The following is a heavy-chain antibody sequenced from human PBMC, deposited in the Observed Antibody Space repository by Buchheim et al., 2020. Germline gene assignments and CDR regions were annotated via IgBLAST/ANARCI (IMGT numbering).Heavy chain of an antibody. CDR1: GGSISSSSYY. CDR3: ARLSGSYSRGYFDY. Sequence: QLQLQESGPGLVKPSETLSLTCTVSGGSISSSSYYWGWIRQPPGQGLGWIGSIYYSGSTYYNPSLKSLVTISVDTSKNQFSLKLSSVTAADTAVYYCARLSGSYSRGYFDYWGQGTL. J-gene: IGHJ4*02. V-gene: IGHV4-39*01. CDR2: IYYSGST. D-gene: IGHD1-26*01.